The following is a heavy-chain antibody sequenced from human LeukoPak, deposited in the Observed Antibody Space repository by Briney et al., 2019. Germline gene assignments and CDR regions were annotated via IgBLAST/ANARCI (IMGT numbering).Heavy chain of an antibody. CDR2: ITPIFGTT. V-gene: IGHV1-69*13. Sequence: EASVKVSCKASGGTFSNYAISWVRQAPGQGLEWMGGITPIFGTTNYAQKFQDRVTITADESTSTAYMELSSLRSEDTAVYYCARGSWDSNYDHWGQGTLITVSS. J-gene: IGHJ4*02. D-gene: IGHD4-11*01. CDR3: ARGSWDSNYDH. CDR1: GGTFSNYA.